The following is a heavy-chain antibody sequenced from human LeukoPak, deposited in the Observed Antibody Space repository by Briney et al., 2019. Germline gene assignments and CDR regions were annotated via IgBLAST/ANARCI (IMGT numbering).Heavy chain of an antibody. CDR3: VRRSLVAAGLLDY. CDR1: GFTFGDHA. Sequence: GGSLRLSCTASGFTFGDHAMSWVRQAPGKGLEWVGFVRTKTYGGTTEYAASVKGRFSISRDDSKSIAHLQMSSLKTEDTGVYYCVRRSLVAAGLLDYWGQGTLVAVSS. V-gene: IGHV3-49*04. CDR2: VRTKTYGGTT. D-gene: IGHD6-13*01. J-gene: IGHJ4*02.